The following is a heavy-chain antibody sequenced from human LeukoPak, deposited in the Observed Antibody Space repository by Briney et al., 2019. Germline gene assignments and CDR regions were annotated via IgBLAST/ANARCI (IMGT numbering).Heavy chain of an antibody. V-gene: IGHV4-59*11. CDR2: NDYSGST. CDR3: ARGATFRGTYYMDV. Sequence: SETLSLTCIASGGPISTHYWSWIRQPPGKGLEWIGYNDYSGSTNYNPSLKSRVTISVDTSKNQFSLKLNSVTAADTAVYYCARGATFRGTYYMDVWGKGTTVTVSS. D-gene: IGHD3-10*01. J-gene: IGHJ6*03. CDR1: GGPISTHY.